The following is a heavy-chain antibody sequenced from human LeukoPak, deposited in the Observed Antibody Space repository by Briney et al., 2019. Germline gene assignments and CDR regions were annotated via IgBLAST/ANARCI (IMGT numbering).Heavy chain of an antibody. CDR3: ARDPDYYDSSGYSDDAFDI. J-gene: IGHJ3*02. CDR2: ISSSSSYI. CDR1: GFTFSSYS. Sequence: GGSLRLSCAASGFTFSSYSMNWVRQAPGKGLEWVSSISSSSSYIYYADSVKGRFAISRDNAKNSLYLQMNSLRAEDTAVYYCARDPDYYDSSGYSDDAFDIWGQGTMVTVSS. D-gene: IGHD3-22*01. V-gene: IGHV3-21*01.